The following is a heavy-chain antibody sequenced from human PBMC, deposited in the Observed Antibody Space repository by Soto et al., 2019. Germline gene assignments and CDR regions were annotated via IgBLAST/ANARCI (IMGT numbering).Heavy chain of an antibody. Sequence: GGSLRLSCAASGFTFSSYSMNWVRQAPGKGLEWVSSISSSSSYIYHADSVKGRFTISRDNAKNSLYLQMNSLRAEDTAVYYCAFDSSSSPQVGAFDIWGQGTMVTVSS. CDR2: ISSSSSYI. CDR1: GFTFSSYS. D-gene: IGHD6-6*01. CDR3: AFDSSSSPQVGAFDI. V-gene: IGHV3-21*01. J-gene: IGHJ3*02.